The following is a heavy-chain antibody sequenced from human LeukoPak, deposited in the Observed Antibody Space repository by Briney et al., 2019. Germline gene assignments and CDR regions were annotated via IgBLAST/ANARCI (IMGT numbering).Heavy chain of an antibody. CDR3: TTGQDYFYYYGMDV. CDR1: GFTFSNAW. CDR2: IKSKTDGGTT. J-gene: IGHJ6*02. V-gene: IGHV3-15*01. Sequence: GGSLRLSCAASGFTFSNAWMSWVRQAPGKGLEWVGRIKSKTDGGTTDYAAPVKGRFTISRDDSKNTLYLQMNSLKTEDTAVYYCTTGQDYFYYYGMDVWGQGTTVTVSS.